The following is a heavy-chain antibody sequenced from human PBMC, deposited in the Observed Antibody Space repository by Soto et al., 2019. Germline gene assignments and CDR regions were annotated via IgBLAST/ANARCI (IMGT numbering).Heavy chain of an antibody. J-gene: IGHJ6*02. CDR3: ARDRGAPNYYYYGMDV. D-gene: IGHD1-26*01. Sequence: PSETLSLTCTVSGGSISSYYWSWIRQPPGKGLEWIGYIYYSGSTNYNPSLKSRVTISVDTSKNQFSLKLSSVTAADTAVYYCARDRGAPNYYYYGMDVWGQGTTVTVS. CDR1: GGSISSYY. CDR2: IYYSGST. V-gene: IGHV4-59*01.